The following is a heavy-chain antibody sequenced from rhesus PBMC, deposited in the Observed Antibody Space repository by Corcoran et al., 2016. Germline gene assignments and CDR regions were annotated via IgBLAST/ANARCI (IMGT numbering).Heavy chain of an antibody. V-gene: IGHV4-73*01. CDR1: GGSITGYYY. D-gene: IGHD3-3*01. Sequence: QVQLQQWGEGLVKPSETLSLTCAVDGGSITGYYYWSWIRQPPGKGREWIGCIYGNSATTNYTPSRKNLVTMSKGTSKHQFSLKLSSVTAADTAVYYCARALWSGYYFDYWGQGVLVTVSS. J-gene: IGHJ4*01. CDR2: IYGNSATT. CDR3: ARALWSGYYFDY.